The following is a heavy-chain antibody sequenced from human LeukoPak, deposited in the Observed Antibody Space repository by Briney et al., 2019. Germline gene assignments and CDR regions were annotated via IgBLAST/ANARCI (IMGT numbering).Heavy chain of an antibody. CDR2: INPSEGST. CDR3: ARDRGYNGSGRGFDY. CDR1: GDTFSIHH. Sequence: ASVKVSCKASGDTFSIHHMHWVRQAPGQGLEWMGIINPSEGSTSFAQKFQGRATMTRDMSTGTVYMELSSLTSEDTAVYYCARDRGYNGSGRGFDYWGQGTLVTVSS. V-gene: IGHV1-46*01. J-gene: IGHJ4*02. D-gene: IGHD3-10*01.